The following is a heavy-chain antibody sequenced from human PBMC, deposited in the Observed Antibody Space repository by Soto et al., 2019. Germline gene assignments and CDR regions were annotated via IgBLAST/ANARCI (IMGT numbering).Heavy chain of an antibody. CDR1: GGSISSYY. CDR2: IYYSGST. Sequence: SETLSLTCTVSGGSISSYYWSWIRQPPGKGLEWIGYIYYSGSTNYNPSLKSRVTISVDTSKNQFSLKLSSVTAADTAVYYCARQSNKHLSRWGPFDYWGQGTLVTVSS. J-gene: IGHJ4*02. V-gene: IGHV4-59*08. CDR3: ARQSNKHLSRWGPFDY. D-gene: IGHD1-26*01.